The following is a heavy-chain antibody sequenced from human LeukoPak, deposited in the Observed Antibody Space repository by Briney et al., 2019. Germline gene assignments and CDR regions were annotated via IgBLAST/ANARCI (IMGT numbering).Heavy chain of an antibody. D-gene: IGHD3-10*01. CDR1: GYTFTSYG. Sequence: ASVKVSCKASGYTFTSYGISWVRQAPGQGLEWMGWISAYNGNTNYAQKLQGRVTMTTNTSTSTAYMELRSLRSDDTAVYYGARAMVRGVISLRTYGMDVWGQGTTVTVSS. V-gene: IGHV1-18*01. J-gene: IGHJ6*02. CDR3: ARAMVRGVISLRTYGMDV. CDR2: ISAYNGNT.